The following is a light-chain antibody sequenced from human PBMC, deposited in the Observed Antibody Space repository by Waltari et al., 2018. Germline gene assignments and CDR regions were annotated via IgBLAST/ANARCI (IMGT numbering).Light chain of an antibody. J-gene: IGKJ1*01. CDR2: KAS. CDR1: QSISSW. V-gene: IGKV1-5*03. Sequence: DIQMTQSPSTMSASVGDRVNITCRASQSISSWLAWYQQKPGKAPKLLCYKASSVESGVPSRFSGSGSGTEVTLTISSLQPDDFATYYCQQYNSYSTWTFGQGTKVEIK. CDR3: QQYNSYSTWT.